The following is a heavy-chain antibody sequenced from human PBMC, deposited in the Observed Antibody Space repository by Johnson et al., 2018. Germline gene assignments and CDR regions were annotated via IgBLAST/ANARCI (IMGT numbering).Heavy chain of an antibody. J-gene: IGHJ4*02. D-gene: IGHD2-15*01. V-gene: IGHV3-7*01. CDR2: TNTDGGRE. Sequence: VQLVQSGGGLVQPGGSLRLSCRDSGFTFSYFWMAWVRQAPGKGPEWVAHTNTDGGREHYVDSVKGRFTIPRDNAKNSLFMQMNSLRAEETGLYDCAKAEVRMAYSSWGQGTLVTVSA. CDR1: GFTFSYFW. CDR3: AKAEVRMAYSS.